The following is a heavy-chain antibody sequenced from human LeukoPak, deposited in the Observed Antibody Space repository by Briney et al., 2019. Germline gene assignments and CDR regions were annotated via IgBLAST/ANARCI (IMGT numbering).Heavy chain of an antibody. D-gene: IGHD7-27*01. CDR1: GGTFISYA. CDR2: IIPIFGTA. Sequence: SVKVSCKSSGGTFISYAISWVRQAPGQGLEWMGGIIPIFGTANYAQKFQGRVTITTDESTSTAYMRLSSLRSEDPAVYYCARALGFAYWGQGTLVTVSS. J-gene: IGHJ4*02. CDR3: ARALGFAY. V-gene: IGHV1-69*05.